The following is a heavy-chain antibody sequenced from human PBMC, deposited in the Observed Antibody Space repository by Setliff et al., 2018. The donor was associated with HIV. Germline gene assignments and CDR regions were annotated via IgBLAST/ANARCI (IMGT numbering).Heavy chain of an antibody. V-gene: IGHV4-28*01. J-gene: IGHJ4*02. Sequence: SETLSLTCAVSGYSISSSHWWGWIRQPPGKGLEWIGYIYHSGSTYYNPSLKSQVTISVDTSKNQFSLKLSSVTAADTAVYYCARRDTGYSGHVSDYWGQGTLVTVSS. CDR1: GYSISSSHW. CDR2: IYHSGST. D-gene: IGHD5-12*01. CDR3: ARRDTGYSGHVSDY.